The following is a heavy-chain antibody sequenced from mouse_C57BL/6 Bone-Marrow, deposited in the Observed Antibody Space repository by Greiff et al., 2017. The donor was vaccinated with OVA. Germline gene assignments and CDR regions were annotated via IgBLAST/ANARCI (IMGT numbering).Heavy chain of an antibody. CDR2: IDPENGDT. CDR3: TRYFDV. V-gene: IGHV14-4*01. Sequence: VQLKESGAELVRPGASVKLSCTASGFNIKDDYMHWVKQRPEQGLEWIGWIDPENGDTEYASKFQGKATITADKSSNTAYLQLSSLTSEDTAVYYCTRYFDVWGTGTTVTVSS. J-gene: IGHJ1*03. CDR1: GFNIKDDY.